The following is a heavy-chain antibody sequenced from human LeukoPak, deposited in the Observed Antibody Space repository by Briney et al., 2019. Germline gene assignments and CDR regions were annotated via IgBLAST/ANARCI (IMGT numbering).Heavy chain of an antibody. V-gene: IGHV3-74*01. Sequence: GGSLRLSCAASGFTFSGYWMHWVRQAPGKGLVWVSRISTDGSSTTYADSVKGRFTISRDNAKNTLYLQMNSLRPEDTAVYYCARGNKWSFDSWGQGALVTVSS. CDR2: ISTDGSST. CDR3: ARGNKWSFDS. CDR1: GFTFSGYW. D-gene: IGHD2-15*01. J-gene: IGHJ4*02.